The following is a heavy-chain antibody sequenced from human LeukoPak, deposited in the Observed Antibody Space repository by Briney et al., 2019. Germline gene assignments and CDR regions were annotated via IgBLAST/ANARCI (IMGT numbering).Heavy chain of an antibody. J-gene: IGHJ4*02. V-gene: IGHV4-4*02. D-gene: IGHD5-18*01. Sequence: SETLSLTCAVSGGSISSSNWWSWVRQPPGKGLEWIGEIYPSGSTNYNPSLKSRVTISVDMSKNQFSLNLSSVTAADTAVYYCARSTAMVSYYFDYWGQGTLVTVSS. CDR2: IYPSGST. CDR3: ARSTAMVSYYFDY. CDR1: GGSISSSNW.